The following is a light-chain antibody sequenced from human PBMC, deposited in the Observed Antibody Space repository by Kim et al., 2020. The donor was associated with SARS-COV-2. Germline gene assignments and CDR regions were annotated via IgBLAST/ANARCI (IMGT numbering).Light chain of an antibody. J-gene: IGLJ3*02. Sequence: LVLTQSPSASASLGSSVKLTCTLNSGHSSYAIAWHQQQPQKGPRYLMKVNSDGSHIKGDGIPDRFSGSSSGAERYLTISSLQTEDEADYYCQTWGTGTWVFGGGTQLTVL. CDR1: SGHSSYA. V-gene: IGLV4-69*01. CDR3: QTWGTGTWV. CDR2: VNSDGSH.